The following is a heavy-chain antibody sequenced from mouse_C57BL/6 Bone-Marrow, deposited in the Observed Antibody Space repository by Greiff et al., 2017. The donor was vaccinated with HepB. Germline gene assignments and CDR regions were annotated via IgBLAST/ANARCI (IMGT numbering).Heavy chain of an antibody. Sequence: EVKVVESGGGLVKPGGSLKLSCAASGFTFSDYGMHWVRQAPEKGLEWVAYISSGSSSIYYADTVKGRFTISRDNAKNTLFLQRTSLRSEDTAMYYCARWGSHWGQGTTLTVSS. CDR2: ISSGSSSI. CDR1: GFTFSDYG. CDR3: ARWGSH. J-gene: IGHJ2*01. V-gene: IGHV5-17*01.